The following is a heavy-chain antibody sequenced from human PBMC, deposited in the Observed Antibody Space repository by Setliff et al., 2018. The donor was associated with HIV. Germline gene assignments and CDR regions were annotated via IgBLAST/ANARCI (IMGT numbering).Heavy chain of an antibody. CDR1: GYSFTGYW. CDR3: AREGYDYVWGSYRSYYMDV. Sequence: ASVKVSCKASGYSFTGYWMHWVRQAPGQGLEWMGRINPHSGVTNYAQKFQGRVTMTRDTSIATAYMDLSRLTSDDTAVYYCAREGYDYVWGSYRSYYMDVWGKGTTVT. CDR2: INPHSGVT. V-gene: IGHV1-2*06. D-gene: IGHD3-16*02. J-gene: IGHJ6*03.